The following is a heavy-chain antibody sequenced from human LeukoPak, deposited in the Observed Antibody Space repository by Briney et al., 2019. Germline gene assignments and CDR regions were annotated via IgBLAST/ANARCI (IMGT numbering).Heavy chain of an antibody. CDR1: GFTVSSNY. J-gene: IGHJ6*03. D-gene: IGHD3-3*01. CDR3: ARDVLRLLEWTNYYMDV. Sequence: GGSLRLSCAASGFTVSSNYMSWVRQAPGKGLEWVSVIYSGGSTYYADSVKGRFTISRDNSKNTLYLQMNSLRAEDTAVYYCARDVLRLLEWTNYYMDVWGKGTTVTVSS. CDR2: IYSGGST. V-gene: IGHV3-66*02.